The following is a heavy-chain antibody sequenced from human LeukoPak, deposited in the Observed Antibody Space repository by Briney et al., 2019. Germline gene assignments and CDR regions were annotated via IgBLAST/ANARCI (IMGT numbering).Heavy chain of an antibody. D-gene: IGHD6-13*01. J-gene: IGHJ4*02. CDR1: GGTFSSYT. V-gene: IGHV1-69*02. CDR2: IIPILGIA. Sequence: SVKVSCKASGGTFSSYTISWVRQALGQGLEWMGRIIPILGIANYAQKFQGRVTITADKSTSTAYMELSSLRSEDTAVYYCASGTTVSSSAAASFDYWGQGTLVTVSS. CDR3: ASGTTVSSSAAASFDY.